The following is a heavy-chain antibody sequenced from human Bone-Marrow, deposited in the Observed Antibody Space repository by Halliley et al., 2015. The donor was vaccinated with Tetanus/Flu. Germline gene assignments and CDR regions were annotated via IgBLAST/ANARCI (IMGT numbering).Heavy chain of an antibody. Sequence: TLSLTCAVSGDSISSANSWSWVRQPPGKGLEFLGEIGQTGITNYNPPLKGRVTISEDHPKNQFSLKLTSMTAADTAVYYCVKDLFYYATAQQAYWGPGPLVPVSS. D-gene: IGHD3-10*01. J-gene: IGHJ4*02. V-gene: IGHV4-4*02. CDR1: GDSISSANS. CDR2: IGQTGIT. CDR3: VKDLFYYATAQQAY.